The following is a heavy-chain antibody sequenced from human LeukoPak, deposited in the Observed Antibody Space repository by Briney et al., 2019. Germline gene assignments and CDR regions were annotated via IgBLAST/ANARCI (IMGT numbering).Heavy chain of an antibody. Sequence: SSETLSLTCTVSGGSISSGDYYWGWIRQPPGKGLEWIGYIYYSGSTYYNPSLKSRVTISVDTSKNQFSLKLSSVTAADTAVYYCAREVSRWPYYFDYWGQGTLVTVSS. CDR3: AREVSRWPYYFDY. J-gene: IGHJ4*02. CDR2: IYYSGST. CDR1: GGSISSGDYY. V-gene: IGHV4-30-4*01. D-gene: IGHD4-23*01.